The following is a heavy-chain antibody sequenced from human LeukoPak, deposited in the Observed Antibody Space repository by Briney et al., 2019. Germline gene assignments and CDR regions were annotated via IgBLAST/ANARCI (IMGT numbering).Heavy chain of an antibody. CDR2: ISYDGSNK. CDR3: ARDSGIAAANDAFDI. J-gene: IGHJ3*02. Sequence: GRSLRLSCAASGFTFSSYAMSWVRQAPGKGLEWVAVISYDGSNKYYADSVKGRFTISRDNSKNTLYLQMNSLRAEDTAVYYCARDSGIAAANDAFDIWGQGTMVTVSS. D-gene: IGHD6-25*01. V-gene: IGHV3-30*04. CDR1: GFTFSSYA.